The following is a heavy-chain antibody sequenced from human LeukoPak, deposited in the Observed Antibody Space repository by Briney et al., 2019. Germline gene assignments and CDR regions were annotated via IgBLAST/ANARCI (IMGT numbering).Heavy chain of an antibody. Sequence: GGSLRLSCAASGFTFSSYGMHWVRQAPGKGLEWVAVIWYDGSNKYYADSVEGRFTISRDNSKNTLYLQMNSLRAEDTAVYYCARVGYSYGSYYFDYWGQGTLVTVSS. CDR1: GFTFSSYG. D-gene: IGHD5-18*01. CDR3: ARVGYSYGSYYFDY. V-gene: IGHV3-33*01. J-gene: IGHJ4*02. CDR2: IWYDGSNK.